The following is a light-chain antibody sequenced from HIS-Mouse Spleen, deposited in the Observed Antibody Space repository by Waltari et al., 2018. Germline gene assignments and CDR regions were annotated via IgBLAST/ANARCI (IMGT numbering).Light chain of an antibody. J-gene: IGLJ2*01. CDR1: SSDVGSYNL. CDR3: CSYAGSSTVVV. CDR2: EGS. Sequence: QSALTQPASVSGSPGQSITISCTGTSSDVGSYNLVSWYQQHPGKAPKLMIYEGSKRPSGVSNAFSGSKSGSTASLTISGLQAEDEADYYCCSYAGSSTVVVFGGGTKLTVL. V-gene: IGLV2-23*01.